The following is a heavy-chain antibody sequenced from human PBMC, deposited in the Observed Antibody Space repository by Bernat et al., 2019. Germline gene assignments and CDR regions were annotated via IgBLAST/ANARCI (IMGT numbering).Heavy chain of an antibody. CDR3: ASGSGPYRNGIYNPHFDY. CDR1: GISFSSYA. V-gene: IGHV3-33*01. D-gene: IGHD1-1*01. Sequence: QAQLVESGGDVVQPGRSLRLSCAASGISFSSYAMHWVRQAPGKGLEWVAVIWYDGSNKYYADSVKGRFTISSDNSKNTLHLQMDSLRVEDTAVYYCASGSGPYRNGIYNPHFDYWGQGTLVTVSS. J-gene: IGHJ4*02. CDR2: IWYDGSNK.